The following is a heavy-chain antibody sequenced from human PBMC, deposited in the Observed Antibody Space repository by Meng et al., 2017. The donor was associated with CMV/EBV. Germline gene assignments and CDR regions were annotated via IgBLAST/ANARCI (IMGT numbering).Heavy chain of an antibody. V-gene: IGHV3-11*01. CDR1: GFTFSDYY. J-gene: IGHJ6*02. CDR3: ARDRASGSFLYYYYGMDV. D-gene: IGHD3-10*01. Sequence: GESLKISCAASGFTFSDYYMSWIRQAPGKGLEWVSYISSSGSTIFYADSVKGRFTISRDNAKNSLYLQMNSLRAEDTALYYCARDRASGSFLYYYYGMDVWGQGTTVTVSS. CDR2: ISSSGSTI.